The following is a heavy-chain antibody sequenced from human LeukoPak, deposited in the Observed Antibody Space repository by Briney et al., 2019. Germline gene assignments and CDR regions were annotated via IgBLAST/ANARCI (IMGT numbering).Heavy chain of an antibody. D-gene: IGHD2-21*02. V-gene: IGHV4-34*01. CDR2: INHSGST. CDR1: GGSFTGYY. J-gene: IGHJ4*02. Sequence: SETLSLTCAVYGGSFTGYYWSWIRQPPGKGLEWIGDINHSGSTNYNPSLTSRVTISVDTSKNQFSLKLSSVTAADTAVYYCARGPYCGGDCYSHLDYCGQGTLVTVSS. CDR3: ARGPYCGGDCYSHLDY.